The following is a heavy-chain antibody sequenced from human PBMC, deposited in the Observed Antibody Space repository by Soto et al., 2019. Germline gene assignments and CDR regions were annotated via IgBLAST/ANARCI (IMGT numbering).Heavy chain of an antibody. D-gene: IGHD6-13*01. CDR2: IIPILGIA. Sequence: QVQLVQSGAEVKKPGSSVKVSCKASGGTFSSYTISWVRQAPGQGLEWMGRIIPILGIANYAQKFQGRVTITADKATRTAYMELSSVRSEDTAVYYCASDSSSWFEPYYYYGMDVWGQGTTVTVSS. J-gene: IGHJ6*02. V-gene: IGHV1-69*02. CDR1: GGTFSSYT. CDR3: ASDSSSWFEPYYYYGMDV.